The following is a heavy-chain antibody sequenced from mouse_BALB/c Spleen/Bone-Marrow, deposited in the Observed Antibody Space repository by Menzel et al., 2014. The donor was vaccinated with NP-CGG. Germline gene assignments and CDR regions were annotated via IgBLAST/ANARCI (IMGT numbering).Heavy chain of an antibody. J-gene: IGHJ3*01. CDR2: IHLSDSES. V-gene: IGHV1-74*04. D-gene: IGHD2-12*01. CDR3: TRYDLTTRAIAY. Sequence: QLQQSGAEVVRPGASVKLSCKAAGYSFTSYWMNWVKQRPGQGLEWIGMIHLSDSESRLNQKFKDKAKLTVDKSSSTAYMQLSSPTSEDSAVYYCTRYDLTTRAIAYRGQGTLVTVSA. CDR1: GYSFTSYW.